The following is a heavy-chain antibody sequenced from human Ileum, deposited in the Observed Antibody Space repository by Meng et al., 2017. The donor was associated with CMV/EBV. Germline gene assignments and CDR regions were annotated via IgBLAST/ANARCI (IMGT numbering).Heavy chain of an antibody. V-gene: IGHV5-51*01. J-gene: IGHJ6*02. CDR2: VYPGDSDT. Sequence: GESLKISCKASGYSCNNYWIGWVRPVPGKGLELMAIVYPGDSDTRYRPSFQGQILISADKSNTTAHLQWDSLKASYTCIYYCVRHFPGRFLSVKRLRMDFWGQGKTVNGAS. D-gene: IGHD2/OR15-2a*01. CDR3: VRHFPGRFLSVKRLRMDF. CDR1: GYSCNNYW.